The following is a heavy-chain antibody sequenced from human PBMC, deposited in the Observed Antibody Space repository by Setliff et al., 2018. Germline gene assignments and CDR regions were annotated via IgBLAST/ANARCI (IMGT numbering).Heavy chain of an antibody. D-gene: IGHD3-22*01. J-gene: IGHJ5*02. V-gene: IGHV4-59*08. Sequence: SETLSLTCTVSGGSVRGYYWSWIRQPPGKGLEWIGYMYYSGDTNYNPSLKSRVTISVDTSKNQFSLELRSVTAADTAVYYCARAHTWSLPNDNSGYSGWFDPWGQGTLVTVSS. CDR2: MYYSGDT. CDR1: GGSVRGYY. CDR3: ARAHTWSLPNDNSGYSGWFDP.